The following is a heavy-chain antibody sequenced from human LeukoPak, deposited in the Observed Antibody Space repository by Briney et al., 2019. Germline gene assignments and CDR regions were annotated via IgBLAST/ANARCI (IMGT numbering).Heavy chain of an antibody. V-gene: IGHV4-59*08. J-gene: IGHJ3*02. Sequence: PSETLSLACTVSGGSISSYYWSWIRQPPGKGLEWIGYIYYSGSTNYNPSLKSRVTISVDTSKNQFSLKLSSVTAADTAVYYCARLPPGSYYAFDIWGQGTMVTVSS. CDR1: GGSISSYY. CDR3: ARLPPGSYYAFDI. CDR2: IYYSGST. D-gene: IGHD3-10*01.